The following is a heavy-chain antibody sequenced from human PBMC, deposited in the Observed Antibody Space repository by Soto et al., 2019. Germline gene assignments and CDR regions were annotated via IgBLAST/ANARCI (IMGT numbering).Heavy chain of an antibody. Sequence: EVQLLESGGGLTQPGGSLRLSCAASGFTFSSHAMSWVRQAPGKGLEWVSLISGSGDRTYYADSVKGHFTISRDNSKNTLYLQMNSLRTEDTAVYYCAKEVARNSYNYSGLDVWGQGTTVTVSS. J-gene: IGHJ6*02. V-gene: IGHV3-23*01. CDR3: AKEVARNSYNYSGLDV. CDR2: ISGSGDRT. CDR1: GFTFSSHA. D-gene: IGHD4-4*01.